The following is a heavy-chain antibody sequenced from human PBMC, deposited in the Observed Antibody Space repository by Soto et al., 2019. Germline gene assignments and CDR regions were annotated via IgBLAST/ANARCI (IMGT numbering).Heavy chain of an antibody. V-gene: IGHV3-21*06. Sequence: LRLSCAASGFTFTSYTMNWVRQAPGKGLEWVSSISSSSDYIYYADSMKGRVTISRDTAKNSLFLDMNSLTGEDTAVYYCARARVYATGPLNFWGQGTLVTVSS. J-gene: IGHJ4*02. CDR1: GFTFTSYT. CDR3: ARARVYATGPLNF. CDR2: ISSSSDYI. D-gene: IGHD6-13*01.